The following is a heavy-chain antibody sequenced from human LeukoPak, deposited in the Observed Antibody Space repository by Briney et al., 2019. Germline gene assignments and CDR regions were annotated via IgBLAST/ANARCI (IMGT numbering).Heavy chain of an antibody. D-gene: IGHD4-11*01. J-gene: IGHJ6*02. CDR3: ARDLGSPYSYYHGMDV. CDR1: GFTFSSYW. Sequence: PGGSLRLSCAASGFTFSSYWMSWVRQAPGKGLEWVANIKQDGSEKYYVDSVKGRFTISRDNAKNSLYLQMNSLRAEDTAVYYCARDLGSPYSYYHGMDVWGQGTTVTVSS. V-gene: IGHV3-7*01. CDR2: IKQDGSEK.